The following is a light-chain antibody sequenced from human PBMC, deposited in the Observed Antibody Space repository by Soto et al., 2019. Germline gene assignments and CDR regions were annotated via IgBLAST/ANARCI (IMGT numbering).Light chain of an antibody. Sequence: EIVLTQSPATLSLSPGERATLSCRASPSVSSYLAWYQQKPGQAPRLLIYDASNRATGIPARFSGSGSGTDITLTISSLEPEDLAVYYCQQRSNWPPTFGQGTKLESK. CDR3: QQRSNWPPT. V-gene: IGKV3-11*01. J-gene: IGKJ2*01. CDR1: PSVSSY. CDR2: DAS.